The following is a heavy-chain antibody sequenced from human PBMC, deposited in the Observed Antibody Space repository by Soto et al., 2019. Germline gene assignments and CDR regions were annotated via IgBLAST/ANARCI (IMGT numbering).Heavy chain of an antibody. D-gene: IGHD4-17*01. Sequence: QVQLVESGGGVVQPGRSLRLSCAASGFTFSSYGMHWVRQAPGKGLEWVAVISYDGSNKYYADSVKGRFTISRDNSKNTLYLQMNSLRAEDTAVYYCAKDHYTVTGNYWYFDLWGRGNLFTVSS. CDR1: GFTFSSYG. J-gene: IGHJ2*01. CDR3: AKDHYTVTGNYWYFDL. CDR2: ISYDGSNK. V-gene: IGHV3-30*18.